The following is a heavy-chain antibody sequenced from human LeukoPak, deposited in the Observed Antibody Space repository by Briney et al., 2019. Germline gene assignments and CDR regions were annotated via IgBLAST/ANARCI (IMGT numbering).Heavy chain of an antibody. CDR2: IYYSGST. J-gene: IGHJ4*02. D-gene: IGHD6-13*01. V-gene: IGHV4-39*07. Sequence: SETLSLTCTVSGGSISSSSYYWGWIRQPPGKGLEWIGSIYYSGSTYYNPSLKSRVTISVDTSKNQFSLKLSSVTAADTAVYYCARGGLVGSSWLPFDYWGQGTLVTVSS. CDR1: GGSISSSSYY. CDR3: ARGGLVGSSWLPFDY.